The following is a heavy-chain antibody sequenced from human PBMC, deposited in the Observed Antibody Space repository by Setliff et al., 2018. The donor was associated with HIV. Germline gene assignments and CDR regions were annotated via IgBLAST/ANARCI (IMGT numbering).Heavy chain of an antibody. Sequence: SETLSLTCGVSGYSIDTSYYYWGWIRQPPGKGLEWIGTIYHGGSTYYNPSLKSRVTISVDTSKNQFSLKLRSVTASDTAVYYCARSPERGYDSDWFDPWGQGTLVTVSS. CDR2: IYHGGST. CDR1: GYSIDTSYYY. V-gene: IGHV4-38-2*01. J-gene: IGHJ5*02. CDR3: ARSPERGYDSDWFDP. D-gene: IGHD5-12*01.